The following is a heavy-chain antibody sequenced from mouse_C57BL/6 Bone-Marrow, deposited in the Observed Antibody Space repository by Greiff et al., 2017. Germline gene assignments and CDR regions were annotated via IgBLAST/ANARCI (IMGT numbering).Heavy chain of an antibody. CDR2: INPNNGGT. CDR3: ARVGLRGYYAMDY. J-gene: IGHJ4*01. Sequence: EVQLQQSGPELVKPGASVKIPCKASGYTFTDYNMDWVKQSHGKSIEWIGDINPNNGGTIYNQKFKGKATLTVDKSSSTAYMALRSLTSEDTAVYYCARVGLRGYYAMDYWGQGTSVTVSS. D-gene: IGHD2-4*01. CDR1: GYTFTDYN. V-gene: IGHV1-18*01.